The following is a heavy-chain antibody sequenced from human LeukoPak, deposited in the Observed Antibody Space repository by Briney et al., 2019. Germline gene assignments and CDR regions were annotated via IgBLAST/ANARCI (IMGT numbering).Heavy chain of an antibody. CDR2: IIPIFGTT. D-gene: IGHD3-10*01. V-gene: IGHV1-69*06. CDR3: ARPRFPYYRLSGADYYYMDV. Sequence: ASVKVSCKASGYTFTSYAISWVRQAPGQGLEWMGGIIPIFGTTNYAQKFQGRVTITADKSTSAVYMELSSLKSEDTAVYYCARPRFPYYRLSGADYYYMDVWGKGTTVTVSS. CDR1: GYTFTSYA. J-gene: IGHJ6*03.